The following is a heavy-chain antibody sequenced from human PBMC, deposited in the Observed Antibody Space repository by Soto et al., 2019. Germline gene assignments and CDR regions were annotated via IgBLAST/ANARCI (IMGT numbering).Heavy chain of an antibody. J-gene: IGHJ4*02. D-gene: IGHD4-4*01. V-gene: IGHV4-61*01. CDR3: AREVTTEDGSSFDY. CDR2: IYYSGST. Sequence: PSETLSLTCAVSGGSVSSGSYYWSWIRQPPGKGLEWIGYIYYSGSTNYNPSLKSRVTISVDTSKNQFSLKLSSVTAADTAVYYCAREVTTEDGSSFDYWGQGTLVTVSS. CDR1: GGSVSSGSYY.